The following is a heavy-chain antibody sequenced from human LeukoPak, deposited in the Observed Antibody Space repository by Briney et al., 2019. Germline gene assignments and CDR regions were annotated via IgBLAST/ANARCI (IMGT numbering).Heavy chain of an antibody. CDR1: GGTFSSYA. Sequence: AASVKVSCKASGGTFSSYAISWVRQAPGQGLEWMGWISAYNGNTNYAQKLQGRVTMTTDTSTSTVYMELRSLRSDDTAVYYCARGYSSSPPDYWGQGTLVTVSS. J-gene: IGHJ4*02. CDR2: ISAYNGNT. D-gene: IGHD6-6*01. CDR3: ARGYSSSPPDY. V-gene: IGHV1-18*01.